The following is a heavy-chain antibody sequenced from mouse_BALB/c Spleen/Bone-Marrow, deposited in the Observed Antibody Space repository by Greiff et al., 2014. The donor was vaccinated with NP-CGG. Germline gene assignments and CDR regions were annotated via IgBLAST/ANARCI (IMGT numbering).Heavy chain of an antibody. Sequence: VQLQQSGGGLVKPGGSLKLSCAASGFTFSDYYIYWLRQTQEKRLEWVATISDGGNYSYYPDSVKGRFTISRDNAKNNLYLQMSSLKSEDTAMYYCARSRMRYGAMDYWGQGTSVTVFS. J-gene: IGHJ4*01. CDR2: ISDGGNYS. CDR3: ARSRMRYGAMDY. CDR1: GFTFSDYY. D-gene: IGHD2-10*02. V-gene: IGHV5-4*02.